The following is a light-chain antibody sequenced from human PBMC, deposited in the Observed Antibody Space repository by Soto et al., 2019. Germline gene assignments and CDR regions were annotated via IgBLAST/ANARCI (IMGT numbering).Light chain of an antibody. CDR2: GVS. CDR3: HQYSRSPVTFSPLT. CDR1: QSITTH. J-gene: IGKJ4*01. Sequence: IVMTQSPGTLSLSAGDRATLSCRASQSITTHLAWYQQRPGQAPRLLVYGVSARGTGISDRFSASGAGTDFTLTISRLEPDDFAVYYCHQYSRSPVTFSPLTFGGGSKVEI. V-gene: IGKV3-20*01.